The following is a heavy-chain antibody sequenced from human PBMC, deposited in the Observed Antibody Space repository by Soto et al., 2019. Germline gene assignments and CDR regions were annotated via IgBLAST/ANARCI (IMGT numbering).Heavy chain of an antibody. Sequence: QVQLVQSGAEVKKPGSSVKVSCKASGGTFSSYAISWVRQAPGQGLEWMGGIIPIFGTANYAQKFQGRVTITADDSTSTAYMELSSLRSEDTAVYYCAQPYGAGSYRAFDIWGQGTMVTVSS. CDR2: IIPIFGTA. CDR1: GGTFSSYA. CDR3: AQPYGAGSYRAFDI. D-gene: IGHD3-10*01. V-gene: IGHV1-69*01. J-gene: IGHJ3*02.